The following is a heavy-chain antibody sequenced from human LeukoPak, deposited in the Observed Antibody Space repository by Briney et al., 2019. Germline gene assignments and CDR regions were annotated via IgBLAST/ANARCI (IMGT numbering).Heavy chain of an antibody. CDR3: ARGSSSWPYYFDY. D-gene: IGHD6-13*01. Sequence: ASVKVSCKASGYTFTSYDINWVRQATGQGLEWMGWMNPNSGNTGYAQKFRGRVTITRNTSISTAYMELSSLRSEDTAVYYCARGSSSWPYYFDYWGQGTLVTVSS. J-gene: IGHJ4*02. CDR2: MNPNSGNT. CDR1: GYTFTSYD. V-gene: IGHV1-8*03.